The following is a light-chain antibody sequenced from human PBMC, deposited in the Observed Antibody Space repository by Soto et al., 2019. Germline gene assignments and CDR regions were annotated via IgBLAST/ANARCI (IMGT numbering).Light chain of an antibody. CDR1: HDISTY. J-gene: IGKJ5*01. Sequence: DIQLTQSPSLLSASLGDRVTITCWASHDISTYLAWYQQKPGKAPKLMIYEASTLQSGVPSRFSGSGYGTEFNLTISGLLTEDFATYHCQQLNTLPFTFGQGTRLEIK. CDR2: EAS. CDR3: QQLNTLPFT. V-gene: IGKV1-9*01.